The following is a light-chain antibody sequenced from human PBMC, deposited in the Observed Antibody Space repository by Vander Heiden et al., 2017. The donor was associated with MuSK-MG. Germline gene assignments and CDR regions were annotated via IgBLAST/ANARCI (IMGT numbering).Light chain of an antibody. CDR3: QQRDSTPIT. J-gene: IGKJ4*01. CDR1: QSISSY. CDR2: AAS. V-gene: IGKV1-39*01. Sequence: QMAQAASSLSASVGDRVTITCRASQSISSYLNWYQQQPGKAPKLLIYAASSLQSGVPSRFSGSGSGTDFTLTISRLQPEDFATYYCQQRDSTPITFGGGTKVDIK.